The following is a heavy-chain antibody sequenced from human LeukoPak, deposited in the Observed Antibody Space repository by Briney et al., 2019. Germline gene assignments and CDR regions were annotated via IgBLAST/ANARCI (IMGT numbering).Heavy chain of an antibody. V-gene: IGHV4-34*01. D-gene: IGHD2-2*03. CDR1: GGSFSGYY. CDR2: INHSGST. CDR3: ARGPYLDIVVVPAAIYYGMDV. Sequence: SETLSLTCAVYGGSFSGYYWSWIRQPPGKGLEWIGEINHSGSTNYNPSLKSRVTISVDTSKNQFSLKLSSVTAADTAVYYCARGPYLDIVVVPAAIYYGMDVWGQGTTVTVSS. J-gene: IGHJ6*02.